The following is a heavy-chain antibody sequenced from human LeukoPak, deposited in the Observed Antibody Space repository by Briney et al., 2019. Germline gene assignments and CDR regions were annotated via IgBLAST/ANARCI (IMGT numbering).Heavy chain of an antibody. V-gene: IGHV3-30*02. CDR3: ARDPTGGNYFDY. J-gene: IGHJ4*02. Sequence: GGSLRLSCAASGFTFSTYGMHWVRQAPGKGLEWVAFIRSDGTSKYYTDSVKGRFTISRDNSKNTLYPQMNSLRAEDTAVYYCARDPTGGNYFDYWGQGTLVTVSS. CDR2: IRSDGTSK. D-gene: IGHD3-16*01. CDR1: GFTFSTYG.